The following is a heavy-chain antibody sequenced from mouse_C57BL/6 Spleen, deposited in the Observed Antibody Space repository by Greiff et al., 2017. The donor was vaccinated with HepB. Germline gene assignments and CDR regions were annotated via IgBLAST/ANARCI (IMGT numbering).Heavy chain of an antibody. CDR2: INPGSGGT. J-gene: IGHJ4*01. V-gene: IGHV1-54*01. Sequence: VKLMESGAELVRPGTSVKVSCKASGYAFTNYLIEWVKQRPGQGLEWIGVINPGSGGTNYNEKFKGKATLTADKSSSTAYMQLSSLTSEDSAVYFCARWRVGYAMDYWGQGTSVTVSS. CDR3: ARWRVGYAMDY. CDR1: GYAFTNYL.